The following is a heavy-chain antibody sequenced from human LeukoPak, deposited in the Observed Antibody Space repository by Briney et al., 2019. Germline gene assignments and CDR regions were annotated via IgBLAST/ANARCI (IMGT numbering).Heavy chain of an antibody. D-gene: IGHD1-1*01. Sequence: GGSLRLSCSASGFTFSSYAMHWVRQAPGKGLEWVSSISSSSSYIYYADSVKGRFTISRDNAKNSLYLQMNSLRAEDTAVYYCARGQLERYYYGMDVWGQGTTVTVSS. CDR2: ISSSSSYI. J-gene: IGHJ6*02. CDR1: GFTFSSYA. V-gene: IGHV3-21*01. CDR3: ARGQLERYYYGMDV.